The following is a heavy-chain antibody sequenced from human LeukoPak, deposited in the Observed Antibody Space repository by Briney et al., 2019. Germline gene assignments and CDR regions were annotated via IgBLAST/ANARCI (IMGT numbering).Heavy chain of an antibody. CDR1: GGSISSYH. CDR2: INSNGDT. Sequence: SETLSLTCTVSGGSISSYHWIWIRQPAGKGLEWIGRINSNGDTVYNPSLKSRATMSLDMTNNQFSLKLSSVTAADTAVYYCARDRGLDGSDQLDSWGPGTLATVSS. V-gene: IGHV4-4*07. CDR3: ARDRGLDGSDQLDS. J-gene: IGHJ5*01. D-gene: IGHD3-10*01.